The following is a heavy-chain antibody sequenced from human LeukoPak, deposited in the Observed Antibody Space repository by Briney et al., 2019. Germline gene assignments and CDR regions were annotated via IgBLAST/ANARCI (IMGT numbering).Heavy chain of an antibody. V-gene: IGHV3-21*01. Sequence: PGGSLRLSCAASGFTFSSYSMNWVRQAPGKGLEWVSSISRSSSYIYYADSVKGRFTISRDNAKNSLYLQMNSLRAEDTAVYYCARDGQRTYYYDSSGYYVDYWGQGTLVTVSS. CDR2: ISRSSSYI. CDR3: ARDGQRTYYYDSSGYYVDY. J-gene: IGHJ4*02. CDR1: GFTFSSYS. D-gene: IGHD3-22*01.